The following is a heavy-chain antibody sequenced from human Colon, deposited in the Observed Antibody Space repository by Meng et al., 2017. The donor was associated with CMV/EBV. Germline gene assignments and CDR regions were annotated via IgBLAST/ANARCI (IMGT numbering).Heavy chain of an antibody. Sequence: YSLTSYWIGWVSQMPGKGLEWMGIIYPGDSDTRYSPSVQGQVTISADKSISTAYLQWSSLKASDTAMYYCARHHCSSTSCSIYNWFDPWGQGTLVTVSS. CDR2: IYPGDSDT. CDR1: YSLTSYW. CDR3: ARHHCSSTSCSIYNWFDP. D-gene: IGHD2-2*01. V-gene: IGHV5-51*01. J-gene: IGHJ5*02.